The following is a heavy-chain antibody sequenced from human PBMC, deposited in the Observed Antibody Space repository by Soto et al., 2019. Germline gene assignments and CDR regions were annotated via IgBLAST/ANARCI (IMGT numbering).Heavy chain of an antibody. V-gene: IGHV3-7*01. Sequence: EVQLVESGGGLVQPGGSLRLSCAASGFTFSSYWMSWVRQAPGKGLEWVANIKQDGSEKYYVDSVKGRFTISRDNAKNSLYLQMNSLRAEDTAVYYCARVRSLYSISWYYYYMDVWGKGTTVTVSS. CDR1: GFTFSSYW. D-gene: IGHD6-13*01. J-gene: IGHJ6*03. CDR3: ARVRSLYSISWYYYYMDV. CDR2: IKQDGSEK.